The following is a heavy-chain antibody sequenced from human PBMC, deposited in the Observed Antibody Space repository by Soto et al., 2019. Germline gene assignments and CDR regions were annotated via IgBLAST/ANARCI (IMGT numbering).Heavy chain of an antibody. CDR1: GYTFTSYG. D-gene: IGHD3-10*01. J-gene: IGHJ3*02. CDR2: ISAYNGNT. V-gene: IGHV1-18*01. Sequence: QVQLVQSGAEVKKPGASVKVSCKASGYTFTSYGISWVRQAPGQRLEWMGWISAYNGNTNYAQKLQGRVTMTTYTSTSTAYMELRSLRSDDTAVYYCATSTYYYGSGSSNDSFDIWGQGTMVTVSS. CDR3: ATSTYYYGSGSSNDSFDI.